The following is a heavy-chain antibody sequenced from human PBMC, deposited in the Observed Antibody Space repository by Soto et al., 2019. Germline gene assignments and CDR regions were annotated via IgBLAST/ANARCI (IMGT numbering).Heavy chain of an antibody. Sequence: ASVKVSCKASGYTFTSYGISWVRQAPGQGLEWMGWISAYNGNTNYADSVNGRFTISRDNSKNTLYLQMSSLRAEDTAVYYCARDDGGESGRFTFDYWGQGTQVTVSS. V-gene: IGHV1-18*04. D-gene: IGHD1-26*01. CDR3: ARDDGGESGRFTFDY. J-gene: IGHJ4*02. CDR1: GYTFTSYG. CDR2: ISAYNGNT.